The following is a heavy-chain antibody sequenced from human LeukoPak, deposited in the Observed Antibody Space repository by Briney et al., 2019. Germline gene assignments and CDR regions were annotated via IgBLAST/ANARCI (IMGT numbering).Heavy chain of an antibody. CDR2: IGGYGSSI. CDR1: GFTFSSYA. Sequence: GGSLRLSCAASGFTFSSYAMSWVRQAPGTGLQWVSTIGGYGSSIFYEDSVKGRFTISRDNAKNSLYLQMNSLRAEDTALYYCSKATPPRDGSNPDYWGQGTLVTVSS. V-gene: IGHV3-23*01. J-gene: IGHJ4*02. CDR3: SKATPPRDGSNPDY. D-gene: IGHD2-15*01.